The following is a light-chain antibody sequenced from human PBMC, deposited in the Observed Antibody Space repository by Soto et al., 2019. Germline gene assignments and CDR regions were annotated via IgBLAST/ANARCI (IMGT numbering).Light chain of an antibody. V-gene: IGLV2-14*01. CDR1: SNVVGDYNY. CDR2: DVS. CDR3: SSYTSSSSYV. Sequence: QSVLTQPASLSGSPGQSITISCTGTSNVVGDYNYVSWYQQHPGKAPKLMIYDVSNRPSGVSNRFSGSKSGNTASLTISGLQAEDEADYYCSSYTSSSSYVFGTGTKVTVL. J-gene: IGLJ1*01.